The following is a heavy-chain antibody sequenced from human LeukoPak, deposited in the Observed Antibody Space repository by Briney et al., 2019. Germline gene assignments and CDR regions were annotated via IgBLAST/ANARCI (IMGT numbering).Heavy chain of an antibody. Sequence: SETLSLTCAVYGGSFSGYYWSWIRQPPGKGLEWIGETNHSGSTNYNPSLKSRVTISVDTSKNQFSLKLSSVTAADTAVYYCARGGGGYYDYWGQGTLVTVSS. CDR2: TNHSGST. CDR3: ARGGGGYYDY. J-gene: IGHJ4*02. CDR1: GGSFSGYY. V-gene: IGHV4-34*01. D-gene: IGHD2-15*01.